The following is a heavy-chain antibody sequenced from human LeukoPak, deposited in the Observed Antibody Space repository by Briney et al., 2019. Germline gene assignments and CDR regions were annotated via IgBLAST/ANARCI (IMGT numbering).Heavy chain of an antibody. Sequence: GGSLRLSCAASGFTFSSYWMHWVRQAPGKGLEWVAVISYDGSNKYYADSVKGRFTISRDNSKNTLYLQMNSLRAEDTAVYYCAVPYYYDSRGAFDIWGQGTMVTVSS. CDR3: AVPYYYDSRGAFDI. D-gene: IGHD3-22*01. J-gene: IGHJ3*02. V-gene: IGHV3-30*03. CDR1: GFTFSSYW. CDR2: ISYDGSNK.